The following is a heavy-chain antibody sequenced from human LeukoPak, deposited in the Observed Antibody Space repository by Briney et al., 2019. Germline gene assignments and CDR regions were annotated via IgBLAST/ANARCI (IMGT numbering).Heavy chain of an antibody. J-gene: IGHJ4*02. Sequence: GGSLRLSCAASGFTFSSYAMSWVRQAPGKGLEWVSAISGSGGSTYYADSVKGRFTISRDNAKNSLYLQMNSLRAEDTAVYYCAKTGTGYSFDYWGQGTLVTVSS. CDR2: ISGSGGST. CDR3: AKTGTGYSFDY. D-gene: IGHD3-9*01. V-gene: IGHV3-23*01. CDR1: GFTFSSYA.